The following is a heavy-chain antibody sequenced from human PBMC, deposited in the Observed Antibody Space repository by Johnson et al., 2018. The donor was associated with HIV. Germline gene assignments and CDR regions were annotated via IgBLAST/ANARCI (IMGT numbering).Heavy chain of an antibody. CDR1: GFSVSSNY. J-gene: IGHJ3*02. V-gene: IGHV3-66*02. CDR2: IYCGGRT. Sequence: VQLVESGGGLVQPGGSLRLSCSASGFSVSSNYMSWVRQAPGKGLAWVSSIYCGGRTYYADSVRGRFAISRDNSKNTLYLQMNSLRGEDTAVYYCGRPRIQLWSLDAFDIWGQGTMVTVSS. CDR3: GRPRIQLWSLDAFDI. D-gene: IGHD5-18*01.